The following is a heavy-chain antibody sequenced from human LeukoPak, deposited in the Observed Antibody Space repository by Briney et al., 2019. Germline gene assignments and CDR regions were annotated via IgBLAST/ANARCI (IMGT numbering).Heavy chain of an antibody. V-gene: IGHV4-61*02. CDR2: IYTSGST. CDR3: AKDGAGQYCSSTSCPPYFDY. J-gene: IGHJ4*02. D-gene: IGHD2-2*01. Sequence: PSETLSLTCTVSGGSISSGSYYWSWIRQPAGKGLEWIGRIYTSGSTNYNSSLKSRVTISVDTSKNQFSLKLSSVTAADTAVYYCAKDGAGQYCSSTSCPPYFDYWGQGTLVTVSS. CDR1: GGSISSGSYY.